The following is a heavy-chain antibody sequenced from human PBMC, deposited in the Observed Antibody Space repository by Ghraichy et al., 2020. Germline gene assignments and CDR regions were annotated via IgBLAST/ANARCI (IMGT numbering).Heavy chain of an antibody. Sequence: GGSLRLSCAASGFTFDDYAMHWVRQAPGKGLEWVSGISWKSGSMGYADSVKGRFTISRDNAKNSLYLQMNSLRAEDTALYYCAKGRNIYYYDSGDYYDPDAFDIWGQGTIVTVSS. J-gene: IGHJ3*02. CDR2: ISWKSGSM. D-gene: IGHD3-22*01. CDR1: GFTFDDYA. V-gene: IGHV3-9*01. CDR3: AKGRNIYYYDSGDYYDPDAFDI.